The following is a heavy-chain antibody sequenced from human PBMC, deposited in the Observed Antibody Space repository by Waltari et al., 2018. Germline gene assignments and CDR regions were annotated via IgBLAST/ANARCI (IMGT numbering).Heavy chain of an antibody. Sequence: QVQLVESGGGVVQPGRSLRLSCAASGFTFSSYGMHWDRQAPGKGLEWVAVIWYDGRNKYYADSVKGRFTISRDNSKNTLYLQMNSLRAEDTAVYYCAKGFGELLDWGKGTLVTVSS. CDR3: AKGFGELLD. J-gene: IGHJ4*02. CDR1: GFTFSSYG. V-gene: IGHV3-33*06. D-gene: IGHD3-10*01. CDR2: IWYDGRNK.